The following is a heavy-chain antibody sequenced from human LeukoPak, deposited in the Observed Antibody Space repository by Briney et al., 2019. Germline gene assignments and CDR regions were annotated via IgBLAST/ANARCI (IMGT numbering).Heavy chain of an antibody. CDR2: ISSCGSTI. CDR1: GFTFSDYY. J-gene: IGHJ4*02. Sequence: GWALRLSCAASGFTFSDYYMSWIRQAPGKGLEWVSYISSCGSTIYYADSVKGRFTISRDNAKNSLYLQMNSLRAEDTAVYYCARDSYSWGIAAASGEDYWGQGTLVTVSS. V-gene: IGHV3-11*01. D-gene: IGHD6-13*01. CDR3: ARDSYSWGIAAASGEDY.